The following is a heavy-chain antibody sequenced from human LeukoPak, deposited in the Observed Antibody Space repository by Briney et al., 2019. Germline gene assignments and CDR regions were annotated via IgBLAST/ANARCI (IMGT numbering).Heavy chain of an antibody. V-gene: IGHV3-23*01. CDR3: AKHVYGGNLLPET. J-gene: IGHJ4*02. Sequence: GGSLRPSCAASGFTFSTYAMSWVRQAPGGGLEWVSTLSGSGGNTNYADSVKGRFTSSRDKSKIMLYLQMNSLRAEDTAIYYCAKHVYGGNLLPETWGQGTLVTVSS. CDR2: LSGSGGNT. D-gene: IGHD4-23*01. CDR1: GFTFSTYA.